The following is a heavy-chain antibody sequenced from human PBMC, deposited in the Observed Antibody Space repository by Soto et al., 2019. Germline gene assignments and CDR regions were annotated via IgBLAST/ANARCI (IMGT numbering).Heavy chain of an antibody. D-gene: IGHD3-3*02. Sequence: EVQLVESGGDSVQPGGSLRLSCAASGFTFSTYWMHWVRQAPGEGLVWVSRIKGDGSSTSSAASVEGRFTISRDTAKKTVYLHMNSLRADDTAVYYCARGAFHNYYVDSWGQGTLVTVS. V-gene: IGHV3-74*01. CDR1: GFTFSTYW. CDR3: ARGAFHNYYVDS. CDR2: IKGDGSST. J-gene: IGHJ4*02.